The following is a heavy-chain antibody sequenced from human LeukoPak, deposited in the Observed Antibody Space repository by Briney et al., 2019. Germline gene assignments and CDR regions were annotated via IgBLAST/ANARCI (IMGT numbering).Heavy chain of an antibody. Sequence: GGSLRLSRAASGFPFSSSAMSWVRQASGKGLEWVSSIRGSCGSTYYADSVKGRFTISRDNAKNTVFLQMNCLGAEDTAVYYCAKGAVGKSERCGYPPYFDYWGQGTLVTVSS. D-gene: IGHD5-12*01. CDR2: IRGSCGST. CDR3: AKGAVGKSERCGYPPYFDY. V-gene: IGHV3-23*01. CDR1: GFPFSSSA. J-gene: IGHJ4*02.